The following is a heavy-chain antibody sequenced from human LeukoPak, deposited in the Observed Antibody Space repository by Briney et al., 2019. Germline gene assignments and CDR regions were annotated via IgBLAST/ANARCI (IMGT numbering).Heavy chain of an antibody. D-gene: IGHD5-12*01. Sequence: SETLSLTCTVSGDSIDSYYWSWIRQPPGKGLEWIGYIYYRGTTSYNPFLKSRVTISVDTSKNQFSLKLNSVTAANAAVYYCARLPRYGGYDHFDYWGQGILVIVSS. CDR1: GDSIDSYY. V-gene: IGHV4-59*12. CDR2: IYYRGTT. CDR3: ARLPRYGGYDHFDY. J-gene: IGHJ4*02.